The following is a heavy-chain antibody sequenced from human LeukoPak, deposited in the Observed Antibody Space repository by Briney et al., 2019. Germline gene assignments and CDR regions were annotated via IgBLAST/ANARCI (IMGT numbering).Heavy chain of an antibody. CDR2: IRYDGSNK. Sequence: GGSLRLSCAASGFTFSSYGMHWVRQAPGKGLEWVAFIRYDGSNKYYADSVKGRFTISRDNSKNTLYLQMNSLRAEDTAVYYCAKDSSSGWYDYYYYYMDVWGKGTTVTISS. J-gene: IGHJ6*03. CDR3: AKDSSSGWYDYYYYYMDV. V-gene: IGHV3-30*02. D-gene: IGHD6-19*01. CDR1: GFTFSSYG.